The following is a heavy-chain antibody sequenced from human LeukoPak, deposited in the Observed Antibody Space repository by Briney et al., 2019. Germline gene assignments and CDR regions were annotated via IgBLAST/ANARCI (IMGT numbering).Heavy chain of an antibody. CDR3: ARASRGTFGYMDV. D-gene: IGHD2-2*01. J-gene: IGHJ6*03. Sequence: SETLSLTCAVYGGSFSGYYWSWIRQPPGKGLEWIGEINHSGSTNYNPSLKSRVPISVDTSKNQFSLKLSSVTAADTAVYYCARASRGTFGYMDVWGKGTTVTVSS. V-gene: IGHV4-34*01. CDR2: INHSGST. CDR1: GGSFSGYY.